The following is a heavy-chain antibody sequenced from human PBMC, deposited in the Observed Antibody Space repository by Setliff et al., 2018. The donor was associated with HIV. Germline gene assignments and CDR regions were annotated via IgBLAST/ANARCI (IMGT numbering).Heavy chain of an antibody. J-gene: IGHJ3*01. V-gene: IGHV1-18*01. D-gene: IGHD3-9*01. CDR1: GYTSTSYG. Sequence: ASVKVSCKASGYTSTSYGINWVRLAPGQGPEWVGWINPETGDPNYAQKFRGRVLMTRDTSITTAFLHVAKLTSDDTAIYYCVKDHAGGGYRDILPPSWGQGTMVTVSS. CDR2: INPETGDP. CDR3: VKDHAGGGYRDILPPS.